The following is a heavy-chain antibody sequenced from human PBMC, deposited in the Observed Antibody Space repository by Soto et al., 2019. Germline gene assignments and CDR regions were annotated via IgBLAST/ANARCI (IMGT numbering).Heavy chain of an antibody. CDR3: AREGRDDFWSGYSLS. CDR1: GGSISSSSYY. J-gene: IGHJ5*02. CDR2: IYYSGST. Sequence: QLQLQESGPGLVKPSETLSLTCTVSGGSISSSSYYWGWIRQPPGKGLEWIGSIYYSGSTYYNPSLKSRVTISVDTSKNQFSLKLISVTAADTAVYYCAREGRDDFWSGYSLSWGQGTLVTVCS. D-gene: IGHD3-3*01. V-gene: IGHV4-39*01.